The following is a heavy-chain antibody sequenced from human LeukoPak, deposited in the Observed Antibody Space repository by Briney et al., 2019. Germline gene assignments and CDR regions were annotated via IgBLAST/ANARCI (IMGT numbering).Heavy chain of an antibody. CDR2: INPSGGST. D-gene: IGHD3-22*01. Sequence: ASVKVSCKASGYTFTSYYMHWVRQAPGQGLEWMGIINPSGGSTSYAQKFQGRVTMTRNTSTSTVYMELSCLRSEDTAVYYCARTLYYYDSSGSFDYWGQGTLVTVSS. CDR1: GYTFTSYY. V-gene: IGHV1-46*01. CDR3: ARTLYYYDSSGSFDY. J-gene: IGHJ4*02.